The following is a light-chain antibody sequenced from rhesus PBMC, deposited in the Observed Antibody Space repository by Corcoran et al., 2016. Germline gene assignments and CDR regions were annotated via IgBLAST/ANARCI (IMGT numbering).Light chain of an antibody. CDR3: QETSNLWT. J-gene: IGKJ1*01. V-gene: IGKV3-31*02. Sequence: EIVMTQSPATLSLSPGETATISCRTSQSVSSKLAWYKQKPGQAPRLLIYGAFSRATGNPDRFSGSGSGTDFTLTTSSLEPEDFAVYYCQETSNLWTFGQGTKVEIK. CDR2: GAF. CDR1: QSVSSK.